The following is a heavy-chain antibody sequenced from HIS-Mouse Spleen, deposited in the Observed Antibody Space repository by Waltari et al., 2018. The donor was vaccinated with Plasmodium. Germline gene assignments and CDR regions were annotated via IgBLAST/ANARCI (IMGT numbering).Heavy chain of an antibody. CDR3: AKSSKGTGDLWDY. D-gene: IGHD7-27*01. Sequence: EVQLVESGGGLVQPGGSLKLSCAASGFTFSGSAMHWVRQASGKGLEWVSALSGSGGRTYYADSVKGRFTISRDNSKNTLYLQMNSLRAEDTAVYYCAKSSKGTGDLWDYWGQGTLVTVSS. V-gene: IGHV3-23*04. CDR1: GFTFSGSA. CDR2: LSGSGGRT. J-gene: IGHJ4*02.